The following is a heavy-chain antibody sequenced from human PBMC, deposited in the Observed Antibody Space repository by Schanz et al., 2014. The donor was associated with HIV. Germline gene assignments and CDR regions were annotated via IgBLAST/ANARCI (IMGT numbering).Heavy chain of an antibody. D-gene: IGHD2-2*01. CDR1: GFTFSNYA. J-gene: IGHJ4*02. CDR2: ISYDGSNE. V-gene: IGHV3-30*04. Sequence: QVQLVESGGGVVQPGRSLRLSCAVSGFTFSNYAMHWVRQAPGKGLEWVAVISYDGSNEYYGDSAKGRFTISRDNSKNTLYLQMNSLRREDTAVYYCAKVGRIYSTTWIDYWGQGTLVTVSS. CDR3: AKVGRIYSTTWIDY.